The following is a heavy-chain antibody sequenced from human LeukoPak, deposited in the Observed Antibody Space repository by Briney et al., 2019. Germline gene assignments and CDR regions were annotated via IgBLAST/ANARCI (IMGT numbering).Heavy chain of an antibody. CDR1: GYTFTGYY. CDR2: INPNSGGT. CDR3: ARVSLVGATEFDY. D-gene: IGHD1-26*01. J-gene: IGHJ4*02. Sequence: ASVKVSCKASGYTFTGYYMHWVRQAPGQGLEWMGWINPNSGGTNYAQKFQGRVTMTRDTSISTVYMELSRLRSDDTAVYYCARVSLVGATEFDYWGQGTLVTVSS. V-gene: IGHV1-2*02.